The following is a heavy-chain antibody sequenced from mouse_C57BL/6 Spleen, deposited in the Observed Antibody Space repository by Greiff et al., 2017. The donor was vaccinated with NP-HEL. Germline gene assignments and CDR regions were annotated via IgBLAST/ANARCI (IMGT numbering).Heavy chain of an antibody. D-gene: IGHD1-1*01. CDR2: INYDGSST. CDR3: ASFLYYGSSGGYFDV. CDR1: GFTFSDYY. V-gene: IGHV5-16*01. J-gene: IGHJ1*03. Sequence: EVKLMESEGGLVQPGSSMKLSCTASGFTFSDYYMAWVRQVPEKGLEWVANINYDGSSTYYLDSLKSRFIISRDNAKNILYLQMSSLKSEDTATYYCASFLYYGSSGGYFDVWGTGTTVTVSS.